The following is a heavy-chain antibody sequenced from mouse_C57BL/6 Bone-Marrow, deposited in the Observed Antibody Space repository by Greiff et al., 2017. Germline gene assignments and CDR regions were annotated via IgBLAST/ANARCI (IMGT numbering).Heavy chain of an antibody. J-gene: IGHJ2*01. V-gene: IGHV14-4*02. D-gene: IGHD1-1*01. Sequence: EVQLQESGAELVRSGASVKLSCTASGFNIKDYYIHWVNQRPEQGLEWIGWIDPENGDTEFAPKFQGKATMTADTSSNTAYLQLSSLTSEDTAVYYCNAGYYGSSRLDYWGQGTTLTVSS. CDR2: IDPENGDT. CDR1: GFNIKDYY. CDR3: NAGYYGSSRLDY.